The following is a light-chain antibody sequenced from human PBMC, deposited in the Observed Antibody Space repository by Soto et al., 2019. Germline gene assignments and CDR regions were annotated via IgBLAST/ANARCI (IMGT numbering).Light chain of an antibody. CDR3: QQADSFPRS. V-gene: IGKV1-12*01. CDR2: AAS. Sequence: DIQMTQSPSSVSPSIGDRVTISCRASQSIYKWLVWYQQKPGKAPKLLIYAASSLQSVVPSRFSGSGYGTDFTLIISSLQSEDFATYYCQQADSFPRSFSGGTKVEI. J-gene: IGKJ4*01. CDR1: QSIYKW.